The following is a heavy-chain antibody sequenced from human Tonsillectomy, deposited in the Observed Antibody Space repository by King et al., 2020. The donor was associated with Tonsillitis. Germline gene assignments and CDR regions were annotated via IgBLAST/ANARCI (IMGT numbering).Heavy chain of an antibody. CDR1: GFTCSSYG. CDR3: AKDWGGSGCFDY. V-gene: IGHV3-30*18. CDR2: ISCDGSNK. Sequence: VQLVESGGGVVQPGSSLRLSCAASGFTCSSYGMHWVRQAPGKGREGVAVISCDGSNKYYADSVKGRFTISRDNSKNTLYLQMNRLRPEDTAVYYCAKDWGGSGCFDYWGQGTLVTVSS. J-gene: IGHJ4*02. D-gene: IGHD6-19*01.